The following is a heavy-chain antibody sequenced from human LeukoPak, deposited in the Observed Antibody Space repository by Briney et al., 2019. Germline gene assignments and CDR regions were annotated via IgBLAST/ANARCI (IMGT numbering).Heavy chain of an antibody. CDR2: IRYDGGNK. D-gene: IGHD3-3*01. J-gene: IGHJ3*02. V-gene: IGHV3-30*02. Sequence: GGSLRLSCAASGFTFSSYGMHWVRQAPGKGLEWVAFIRYDGGNKYYADSVKGRFTISRDNSKNTLYLQMNSLRAEDTAVYYCAKESVLRFLEWLFGAFDIWGQGTMVTVSS. CDR1: GFTFSSYG. CDR3: AKESVLRFLEWLFGAFDI.